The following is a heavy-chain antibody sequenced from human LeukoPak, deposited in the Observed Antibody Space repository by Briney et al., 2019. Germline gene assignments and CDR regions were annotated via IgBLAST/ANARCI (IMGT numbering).Heavy chain of an antibody. CDR2: IYYTRSA. D-gene: IGHD1-14*01. CDR3: ARDNHNDYFDF. V-gene: IGHV4-59*01. Sequence: SETLSLTCAVSGGSIINYYWSWIRQPPGKGLEWIGYIYYTRSASYNPSLKSRVTMSVDTSKNKFSLKLNSVTTADTAVYYCARDNHNDYFDFWGLGTLVTVSS. CDR1: GGSIINYY. J-gene: IGHJ4*02.